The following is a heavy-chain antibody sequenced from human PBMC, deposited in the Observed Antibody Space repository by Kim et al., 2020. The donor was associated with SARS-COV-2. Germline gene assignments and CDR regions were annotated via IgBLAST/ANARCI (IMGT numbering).Heavy chain of an antibody. V-gene: IGHV3-21*01. D-gene: IGHD6-19*01. Sequence: YYADSVKGRFTISGDNAKNSLYLQMNSPRAEDTAVYYCAREGGSGWYLDYWGQGTLVTVSS. J-gene: IGHJ4*02. CDR3: AREGGSGWYLDY.